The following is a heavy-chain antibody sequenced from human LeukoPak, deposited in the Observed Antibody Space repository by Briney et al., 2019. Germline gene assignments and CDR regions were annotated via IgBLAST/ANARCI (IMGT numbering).Heavy chain of an antibody. CDR2: IGVAGDT. D-gene: IGHD2-21*01. CDR1: GFTVSSYD. Sequence: GGSLRLSCAASGFTVSSYDFHWVRQVPGKGLEWVSAIGVAGDTYYADSVKGRFTIYRENADNSLYLQMHSLRAGDTALYYCAREFCGGARCPGGLYYDLWGRGTLVTVSS. J-gene: IGHJ2*01. CDR3: AREFCGGARCPGGLYYDL. V-gene: IGHV3-13*04.